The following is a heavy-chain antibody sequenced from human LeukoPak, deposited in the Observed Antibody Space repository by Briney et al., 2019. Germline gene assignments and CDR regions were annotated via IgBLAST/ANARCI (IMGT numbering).Heavy chain of an antibody. J-gene: IGHJ4*02. V-gene: IGHV3-33*01. CDR3: ARAHSSSSTFDL. CDR2: IWYDGSKK. CDR1: GFTFSDYG. D-gene: IGHD6-6*01. Sequence: PGGSLRLSCAASGFTFSDYGIHWVRQAPGQGLEWGALIWYDGSKKYYADSVKGRFTISRDNTKNTLYLQLNSLRADDTAVYYCARAHSSSSTFDLWGQGTLVTVSS.